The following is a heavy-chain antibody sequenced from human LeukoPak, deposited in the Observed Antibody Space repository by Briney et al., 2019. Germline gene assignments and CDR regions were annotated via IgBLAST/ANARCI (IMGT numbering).Heavy chain of an antibody. Sequence: PGGSLRLSCAASGFTFSSYSMNWVRQAPGKGLEWVSYISSSSSTIYYADSVKGRFTISRDNAKNSLYLQMNSLKAEDTAVYYCARRYSGYEWDYWGQGTLVTVSS. J-gene: IGHJ4*02. D-gene: IGHD5-12*01. V-gene: IGHV3-48*01. CDR2: ISSSSSTI. CDR3: ARRYSGYEWDY. CDR1: GFTFSSYS.